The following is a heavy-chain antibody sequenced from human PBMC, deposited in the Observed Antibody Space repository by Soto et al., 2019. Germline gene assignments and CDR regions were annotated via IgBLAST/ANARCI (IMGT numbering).Heavy chain of an antibody. D-gene: IGHD3-10*01. CDR3: ARDSGTVGYDDS. CDR1: GGTFSTYT. J-gene: IGHJ4*02. CDR2: IIPLLDVT. V-gene: IGHV1-69*08. Sequence: QVQLVQSGAEVKKPGSSVKVSCKASGGTFSTYTINWVRQAPGQGLEWMGRIIPLLDVTNNAQRFQGRVTITADQSTSTVYVELTSLTSQDTAVYYCARDSGTVGYDDSWGQGTLVTVSS.